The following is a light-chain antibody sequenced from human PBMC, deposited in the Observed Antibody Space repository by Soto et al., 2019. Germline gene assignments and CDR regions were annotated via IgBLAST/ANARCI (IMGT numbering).Light chain of an antibody. J-gene: IGKJ5*01. CDR3: QHYNNWPFT. V-gene: IGKV3-15*01. CDR2: GAS. CDR1: QSVSNN. Sequence: VMTQSPATLSVSPGERATLSCRASQSVSNNLAWYQQKPGQAPTLLIYGASARATGIPARFSGSGSGTEFTLTISSLQSEDFAVYYCQHYNNWPFTFGLGTRLEIK.